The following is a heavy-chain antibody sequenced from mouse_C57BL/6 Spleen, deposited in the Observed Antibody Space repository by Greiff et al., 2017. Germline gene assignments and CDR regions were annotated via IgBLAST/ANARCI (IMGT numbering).Heavy chain of an antibody. Sequence: VQLQQSGAELARPGASVKLSCKASGYTFTSYGISWVKQRTGQGLEWIGEIYPRSGNTYYNEKFKGQATLTADKSSSTAYMGLRSLTSEDSSVYFCAREGLGSHNYAKDDWGQGTSVTVSS. CDR2: IYPRSGNT. CDR1: GYTFTSYG. J-gene: IGHJ4*01. D-gene: IGHD1-1*01. V-gene: IGHV1-81*01. CDR3: AREGLGSHNYAKDD.